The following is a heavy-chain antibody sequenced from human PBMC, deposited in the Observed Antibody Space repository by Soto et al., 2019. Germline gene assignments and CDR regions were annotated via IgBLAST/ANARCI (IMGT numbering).Heavy chain of an antibody. V-gene: IGHV4-31*03. CDR3: ARVQVCSGCANWFDP. CDR1: GGSISSGTDY. D-gene: IGHD6-19*01. Sequence: PSETLSLTCTVSGGSISSGTDYWTWIRQHPGKALEWIGDINYSGSTFYNPSLKSRVTISVDTSKNQFSLRLTSVTAADTAVYYCARVQVCSGCANWFDPWGQGALVTVSS. J-gene: IGHJ5*02. CDR2: INYSGST.